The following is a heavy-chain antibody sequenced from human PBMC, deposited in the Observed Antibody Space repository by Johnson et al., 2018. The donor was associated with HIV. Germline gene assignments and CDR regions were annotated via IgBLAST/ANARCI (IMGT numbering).Heavy chain of an antibody. CDR1: GFTVSSNY. CDR2: IYSGGST. Sequence: VQLVESGGGLVQPGGSLRLSCAASGFTVSSNYMSWVRQAPGKGLEWVSVIYSGGSTYSAASVKGRFTISRDNSKNTLYLQMNSLRAEDTAVYYCARGGYSSGWIYAFDIWGQGTMVTVSS. CDR3: ARGGYSSGWIYAFDI. D-gene: IGHD6-19*01. V-gene: IGHV3-66*01. J-gene: IGHJ3*02.